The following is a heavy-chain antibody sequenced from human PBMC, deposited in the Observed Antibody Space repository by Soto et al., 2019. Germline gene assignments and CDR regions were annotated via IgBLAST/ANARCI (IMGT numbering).Heavy chain of an antibody. Sequence: ASVKVSCKASGYTFTSYGISWVRQAPGQGLEWMGWISANNGNTNYAQNFQGRVTMTTDTSTSTAYMELRNLRSDDTAVYYCAIQDGGVVYWGQGSLVTVSS. V-gene: IGHV1-18*01. CDR2: ISANNGNT. D-gene: IGHD3-16*01. CDR3: AIQDGGVVY. CDR1: GYTFTSYG. J-gene: IGHJ4*02.